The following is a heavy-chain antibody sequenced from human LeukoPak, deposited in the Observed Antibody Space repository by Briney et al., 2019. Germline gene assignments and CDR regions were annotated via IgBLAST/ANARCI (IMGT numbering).Heavy chain of an antibody. CDR3: ARGDHSSSPVDY. D-gene: IGHD6-13*01. CDR2: IYYSGST. V-gene: IGHV4-59*01. J-gene: IGHJ4*02. CDR1: GGSISSYY. Sequence: SETLSLTCTVSGGSISSYYWSWIRQPPGKGLEWIGYIYYSGSTNYNPSLKSRVTISVDTSKNQFSLKLSSVTAADTAVYYCARGDHSSSPVDYWGQGTLVTVSS.